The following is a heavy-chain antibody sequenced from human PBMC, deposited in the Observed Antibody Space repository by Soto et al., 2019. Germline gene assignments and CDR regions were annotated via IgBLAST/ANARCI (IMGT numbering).Heavy chain of an antibody. J-gene: IGHJ6*02. CDR2: IYSGGST. V-gene: IGHV3-53*04. CDR1: GFTVSSNY. Sequence: GGSLRLSCAASGFTVSSNYMSWVRQAPGKGLEWVSVIYSGGSTYYADSVKGRFTISRHNSKNTLYLQMNSLRAEDTAVYYCASSSGSYYYYYGMDVWGQGTTVTVSS. D-gene: IGHD1-26*01. CDR3: ASSSGSYYYYYGMDV.